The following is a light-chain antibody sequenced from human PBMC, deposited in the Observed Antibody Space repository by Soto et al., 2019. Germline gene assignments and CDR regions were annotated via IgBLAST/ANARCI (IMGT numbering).Light chain of an antibody. J-gene: IGLJ1*01. CDR1: SSDVGSYNL. CDR3: CSYAGSLSV. V-gene: IGLV2-23*02. Sequence: QSVLTQPASVSGSPGQSITISCTGTSSDVGSYNLVSWYQQHPGKAPKLMIYEVSKRPSGVSNRFSGSKSGNTASLTISGLQAEDEADYYCCSYAGSLSVFGTGTRSPS. CDR2: EVS.